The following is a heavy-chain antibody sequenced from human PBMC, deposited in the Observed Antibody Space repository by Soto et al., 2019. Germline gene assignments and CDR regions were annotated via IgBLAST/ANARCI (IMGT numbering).Heavy chain of an antibody. V-gene: IGHV1-2*02. CDR3: ARGQNPYYYDSSGQMGAFDI. CDR2: INPNSGGT. CDR1: GYTFTGYY. J-gene: IGHJ3*02. D-gene: IGHD3-22*01. Sequence: ASVKVSCKASGYTFTGYYMHGVRQAPGQGLEWMGWINPNSGGTNYAQKFQGRVTMTRDTSISTAYMELSRLRSDDTAVYYCARGQNPYYYDSSGQMGAFDIWGQGTMVTVSS.